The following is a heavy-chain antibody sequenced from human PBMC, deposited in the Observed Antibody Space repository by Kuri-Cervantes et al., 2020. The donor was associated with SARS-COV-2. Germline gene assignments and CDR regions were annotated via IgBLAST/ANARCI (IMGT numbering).Heavy chain of an antibody. Sequence: SETLSLTCAVYGGSFSGYYWSWIRQPPGKGLEWIGEINHSGSTNYNPSLKSRVTISVDTSKNQFSLKLSSATAADTAVYYCARQWSYGNNWGQGTLVTVSS. J-gene: IGHJ4*02. D-gene: IGHD5-18*01. V-gene: IGHV4-34*01. CDR1: GGSFSGYY. CDR2: INHSGST. CDR3: ARQWSYGNN.